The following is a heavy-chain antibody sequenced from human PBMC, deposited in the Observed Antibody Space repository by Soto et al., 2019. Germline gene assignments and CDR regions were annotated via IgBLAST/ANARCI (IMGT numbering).Heavy chain of an antibody. Sequence: PSETLSRKCAVSGGSISSGNYSWSWIRQPPGKGLEWIGYIYHSGSTYYNPSLKSRVTISVDRSKNQFSLKLSSVTAADTAVYYCAGGYGDTYFDYWGQGTLVTVSP. V-gene: IGHV4-30-2*01. J-gene: IGHJ4*02. CDR3: AGGYGDTYFDY. D-gene: IGHD4-17*01. CDR2: IYHSGST. CDR1: GGSISSGNYS.